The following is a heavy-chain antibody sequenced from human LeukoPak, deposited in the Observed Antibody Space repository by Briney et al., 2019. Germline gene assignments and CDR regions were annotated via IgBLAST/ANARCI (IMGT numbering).Heavy chain of an antibody. D-gene: IGHD1-1*01. V-gene: IGHV3-21*01. CDR1: GFTFSSYS. J-gene: IGHJ3*02. CDR2: ISSSSSYI. Sequence: GGSLRLSCAASGFTFSSYSMNWVRQAPGKGLEWVSSISSSSSYIYYADSVKGRFTISRDNAKNSLYLQMNSLRAEDTAVYYRARDGTGTTLLHAFDIWGQGTMVTVSS. CDR3: ARDGTGTTLLHAFDI.